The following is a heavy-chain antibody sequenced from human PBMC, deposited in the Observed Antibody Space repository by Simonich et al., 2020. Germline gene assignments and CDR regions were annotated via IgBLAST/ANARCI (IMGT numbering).Heavy chain of an antibody. Sequence: QVQLVESGGGVVQPGRSLRLSCAASGFTFSSYAMHWVRQAPGKGLEVVAVISYDGSNKYYAGSVKGRFTISRDNSKNTLYLQMNSLRAEDTAVYYCAREGLLLDAFDIWGQGTMVTVSS. J-gene: IGHJ3*02. V-gene: IGHV3-30*07. CDR3: AREGLLLDAFDI. CDR1: GFTFSSYA. D-gene: IGHD2-15*01. CDR2: ISYDGSNK.